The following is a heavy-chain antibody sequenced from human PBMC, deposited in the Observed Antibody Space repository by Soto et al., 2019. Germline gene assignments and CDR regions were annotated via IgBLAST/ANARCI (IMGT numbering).Heavy chain of an antibody. V-gene: IGHV1-69*13. D-gene: IGHD1-7*01. J-gene: IGHJ5*02. CDR1: GGTFSSYA. CDR2: IIPIFGTA. CDR3: ARDPRYNWNYAWFDP. Sequence: GASVKVSCKASGGTFSSYAISWVRQAPGQGLEWMGGIIPIFGTANYAQKFQGRVTITADESTSTAYMELSSLRSEDTAVYYCARDPRYNWNYAWFDPWGQGTLVTVSS.